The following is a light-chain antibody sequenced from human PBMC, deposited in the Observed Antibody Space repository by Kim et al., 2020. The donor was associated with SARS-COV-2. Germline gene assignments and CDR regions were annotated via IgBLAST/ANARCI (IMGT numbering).Light chain of an antibody. CDR3: QQYNDWPRT. Sequence: DIVMTQSPATLSVSPGERATVSCRASQSVNRYLVWYQQKPGQVPRLLIYAAATRATGIPARFSGSGSGTEYTLTISSLQSEDFAVYYCQQYNDWPRTFGQGTKVDIK. CDR2: AAA. J-gene: IGKJ1*01. CDR1: QSVNRY. V-gene: IGKV3-15*01.